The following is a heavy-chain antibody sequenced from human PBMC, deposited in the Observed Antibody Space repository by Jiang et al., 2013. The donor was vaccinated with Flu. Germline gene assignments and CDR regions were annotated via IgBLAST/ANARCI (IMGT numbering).Heavy chain of an antibody. CDR2: IYYDGSNK. CDR1: GFTFSSYG. V-gene: IGHV3-33*07. D-gene: IGHD6-13*01. J-gene: IGHJ2*01. Sequence: RSLRLSCAASGFTFSSYGMYWVRQAPGKGLEWVAVIYYDGSNKYYADSVKGRFTISRDNSKNTVYLQMNSLRAEDTAVYYCARGVGLAVAHWYWYFDLWGRGTLVTVSS. CDR3: ARGVGLAVAHWYWYFDL.